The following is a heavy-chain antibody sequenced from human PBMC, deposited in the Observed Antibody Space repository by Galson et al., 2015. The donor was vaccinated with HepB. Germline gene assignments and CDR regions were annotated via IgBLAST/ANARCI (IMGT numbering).Heavy chain of an antibody. J-gene: IGHJ4*02. CDR2: IGGRGIST. Sequence: SLRLSCAASGFTFSSYTLSWVRQAPGKGLEWVSGIGGRGISTFYADSVRGRFTISRDNTKNTLYLQMNSLRVEDTGEYYCAKDNGPEVAVDSPFDCWGQGTLVTVSS. CDR3: AKDNGPEVAVDSPFDC. CDR1: GFTFSSYT. D-gene: IGHD3-22*01. V-gene: IGHV3-23*01.